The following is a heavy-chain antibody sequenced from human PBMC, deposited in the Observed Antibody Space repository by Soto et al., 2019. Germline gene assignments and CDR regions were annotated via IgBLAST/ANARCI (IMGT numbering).Heavy chain of an antibody. Sequence: ASVKVSCKVSGYTLTELSMHWVRQAPGKGLEWMGGFDPEDGETIYAQKFQGRVTMTEDTSTDTAYMELSSLRSEDTAVYYCATGDDFLSCYSPIYYGMDVWGQGTTVTVSS. J-gene: IGHJ6*02. CDR2: FDPEDGET. CDR3: ATGDDFLSCYSPIYYGMDV. CDR1: GYTLTELS. D-gene: IGHD3-3*01. V-gene: IGHV1-24*01.